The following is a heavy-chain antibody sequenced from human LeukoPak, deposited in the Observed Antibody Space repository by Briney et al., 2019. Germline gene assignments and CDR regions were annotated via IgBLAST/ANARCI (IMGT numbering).Heavy chain of an antibody. CDR3: ARGGGNLLPYFDPKYYYYMDV. CDR1: GYSISSGFY. CDR2: FYHSGIT. D-gene: IGHD3-9*01. V-gene: IGHV4-38-2*02. Sequence: PSETLSLTCTVSGYSISSGFYWGWIRQPPGRGLEWVGTFYHSGITHYNPSLKSRVTISVDTSKNQFSLKLSSVTAADTAVYYCARGGGNLLPYFDPKYYYYMDVWGKGTTVTVSS. J-gene: IGHJ6*03.